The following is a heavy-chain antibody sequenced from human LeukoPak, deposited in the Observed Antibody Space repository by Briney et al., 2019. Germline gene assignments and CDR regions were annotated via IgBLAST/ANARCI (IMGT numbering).Heavy chain of an antibody. V-gene: IGHV1-69*11. CDR1: GGTISTHA. J-gene: IGHJ3*01. Sequence: SVKVSCKSSGGTISTHAINWVRQAPGQGLEWMGRIIPILSQTNYALKFRGRFTMTADESTNTACMELSSLKSEDTAVYFCAKVRGSDAFDLWGQGTMVTVSS. CDR3: AKVRGSDAFDL. D-gene: IGHD3-10*01. CDR2: IIPILSQT.